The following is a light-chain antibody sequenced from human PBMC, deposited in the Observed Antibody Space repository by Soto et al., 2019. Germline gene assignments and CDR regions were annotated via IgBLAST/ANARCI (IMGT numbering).Light chain of an antibody. CDR1: QSVSSSY. V-gene: IGKV3D-20*02. J-gene: IGKJ5*01. CDR3: QLRSNWPTIT. Sequence: EIVFTQSPGTLSLSPGERATLSCRASQSVSSSYLAWYQQKPGQSPRLLIYGASSRATGIPARFSGSGSGTDLTLTISSLETEDFAFYDCQLRSNWPTITFGQGTGLEIK. CDR2: GAS.